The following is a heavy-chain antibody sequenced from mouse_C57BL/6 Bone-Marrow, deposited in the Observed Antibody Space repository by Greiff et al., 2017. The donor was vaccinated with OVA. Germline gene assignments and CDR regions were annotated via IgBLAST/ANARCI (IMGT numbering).Heavy chain of an antibody. CDR2: ISSGGSYT. Sequence: EVNVVESGGDLVKPGGSLKLSCAASGFTFSSYGMSWVRQTPDKRLEWVATISSGGSYTYYPDSVKGRFTISRDNAKNTLYLQMSSLKSEDTAMYYCARRGVTTSYYAMDYWGQGTSVTVSS. J-gene: IGHJ4*01. D-gene: IGHD2-1*01. V-gene: IGHV5-6*02. CDR1: GFTFSSYG. CDR3: ARRGVTTSYYAMDY.